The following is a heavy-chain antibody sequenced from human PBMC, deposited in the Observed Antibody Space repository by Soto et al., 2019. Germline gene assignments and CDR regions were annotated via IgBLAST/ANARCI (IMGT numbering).Heavy chain of an antibody. V-gene: IGHV4-31*03. CDR1: RAFIKSGCFY. D-gene: IGHD2-21*01. J-gene: IGHJ5*02. Sequence: PSETLSLTCSVSRAFIKSGCFYYSWIRQPPGKGLEWLGYIFHSGSTLYTPSLRGRLTLSADTSRNQLSLHLTSVTAADTAVYYCVRGGIAGHWFDPWGQGILVTVSS. CDR3: VRGGIAGHWFDP. CDR2: IFHSGST.